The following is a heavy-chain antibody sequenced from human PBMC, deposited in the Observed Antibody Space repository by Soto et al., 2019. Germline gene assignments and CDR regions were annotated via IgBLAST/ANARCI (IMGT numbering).Heavy chain of an antibody. CDR1: RDSLNLYY. CDR2: ISPNSGTT. CDR3: ARGGSWYDF. D-gene: IGHD6-13*01. V-gene: IGHV1-2*02. Sequence: TSVNASCKVPRDSLNLYYIYCLRHAPGEGPEWMGWISPNSGTTSYAQKYEGRVTMTRDTSITTVYMELNGLKSDDTAVYYCARGGSWYDFWGHRTQVLVSS. J-gene: IGHJ4*01.